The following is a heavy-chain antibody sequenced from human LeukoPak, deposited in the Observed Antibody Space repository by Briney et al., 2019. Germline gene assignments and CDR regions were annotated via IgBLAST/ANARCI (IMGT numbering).Heavy chain of an antibody. CDR3: ASSGDYDGFDY. D-gene: IGHD4-17*01. Sequence: ASVKVSCKASGYIFTSNYIHWVRQAPGQGLEWMGIINPSGGNTNYAQKFQGRVTMTRNTSISTACMELSSLRSEDTAVYYCASSGDYDGFDYWGQGTLVTVSS. J-gene: IGHJ4*02. V-gene: IGHV1-46*01. CDR1: GYIFTSNY. CDR2: INPSGGNT.